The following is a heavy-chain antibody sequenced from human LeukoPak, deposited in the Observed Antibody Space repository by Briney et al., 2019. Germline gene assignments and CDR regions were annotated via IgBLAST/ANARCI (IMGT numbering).Heavy chain of an antibody. V-gene: IGHV4-59*01. CDR2: IYYSGST. J-gene: IGHJ5*02. CDR1: GGSISSYY. Sequence: SETLSLTCTVAGGSISSYYWSWIRQPPGKGLEWIGYIYYSGSTNYNPSLKSRVTISVDTSKNQFSLKLSSVTAADTAVYYCARGRYYGPYWFDPWGQGTLVTVSS. CDR3: ARGRYYGPYWFDP. D-gene: IGHD3-10*01.